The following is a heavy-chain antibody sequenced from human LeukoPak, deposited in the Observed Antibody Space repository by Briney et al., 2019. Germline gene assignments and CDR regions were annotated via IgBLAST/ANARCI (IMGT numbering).Heavy chain of an antibody. CDR3: ASYDSSGYYGQSDAFDI. Sequence: GASVKVSCKASGYTFTGYYMHWVRQAPGQGLEWMGWINPNSGGTNYAQKFQGRVTMTRDTSISTAYVELSRLRSDDTAVYYCASYDSSGYYGQSDAFDIWGQGTMVTVSS. D-gene: IGHD3-22*01. V-gene: IGHV1-2*02. J-gene: IGHJ3*02. CDR1: GYTFTGYY. CDR2: INPNSGGT.